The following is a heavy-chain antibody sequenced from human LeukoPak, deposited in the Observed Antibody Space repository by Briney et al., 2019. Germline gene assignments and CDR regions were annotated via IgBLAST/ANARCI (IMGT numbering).Heavy chain of an antibody. CDR3: AKDIEGGDSSGYYHYGMDV. D-gene: IGHD3-22*01. V-gene: IGHV3-23*01. CDR2: SSASGGRT. Sequence: PGGSLRLSCAASGFSFSSYAMSWVRQAPGKGLEWVSGSSASGGRTYYADSVKGRFTISRDNSKNTLYLQMNSLRAEDTAIYYCAKDIEGGDSSGYYHYGMDVWGQGTTVTVSS. CDR1: GFSFSSYA. J-gene: IGHJ6*02.